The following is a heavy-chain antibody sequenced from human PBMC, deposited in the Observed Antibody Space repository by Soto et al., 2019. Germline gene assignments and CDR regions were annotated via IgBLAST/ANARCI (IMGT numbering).Heavy chain of an antibody. CDR2: ISYDGSNK. D-gene: IGHD6-19*01. Sequence: GGSLRLSCAASGFTFSSYAMHWVRQAPGKGLEWVAVISYDGSNKYYADSVKGRFTISRDNSKNTLYLQMNSLRAEDTAVYYCARAWLRIAVAGTGVDYWGQGTLVTVYS. J-gene: IGHJ4*02. CDR3: ARAWLRIAVAGTGVDY. V-gene: IGHV3-30-3*01. CDR1: GFTFSSYA.